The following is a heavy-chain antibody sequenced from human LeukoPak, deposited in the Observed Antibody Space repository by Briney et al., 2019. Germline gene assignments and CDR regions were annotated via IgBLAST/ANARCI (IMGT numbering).Heavy chain of an antibody. Sequence: PGGSLRLSCGASGFTFRGYTMHWVRKAPGKGLQWVAVISWDGNKKFYADSVEGRFTISRDNSKNTLSLQMNSLRLEDTALYYCAREGGNSTSWGYFDYWGQGTLVTVSS. CDR1: GFTFRGYT. CDR2: ISWDGNKK. V-gene: IGHV3-30*04. CDR3: AREGGNSTSWGYFDY. J-gene: IGHJ4*02. D-gene: IGHD6-13*01.